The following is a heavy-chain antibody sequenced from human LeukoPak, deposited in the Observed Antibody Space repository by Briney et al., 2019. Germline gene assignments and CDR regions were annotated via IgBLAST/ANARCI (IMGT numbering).Heavy chain of an antibody. CDR2: INHSGST. J-gene: IGHJ5*02. Sequence: SETLSLTCAVYGGSFSGYYWSWIRQPPGKGLEWIGEINHSGSTNYNPSLKSRVTISVDTSKNQFSLKLSSVTAADTAVYYCARDPTSSSGLNWFDPWGQGTLVTVSS. V-gene: IGHV4-34*01. D-gene: IGHD6-19*01. CDR1: GGSFSGYY. CDR3: ARDPTSSSGLNWFDP.